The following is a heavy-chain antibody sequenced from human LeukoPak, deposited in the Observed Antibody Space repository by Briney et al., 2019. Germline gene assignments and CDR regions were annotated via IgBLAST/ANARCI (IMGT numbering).Heavy chain of an antibody. CDR1: GYTFTSYG. D-gene: IGHD3-22*01. Sequence: ASVKVSCKASGYTFTSYGVSWVRQAPGQGLEWMGRIIPIFGTANYAQKFQGRVTITADESTSTAYMELSSLRSEDTAVYYCAIRYYYDSSGYDSNYWGQGTLVTVSS. V-gene: IGHV1-69*13. J-gene: IGHJ4*02. CDR3: AIRYYYDSSGYDSNY. CDR2: IIPIFGTA.